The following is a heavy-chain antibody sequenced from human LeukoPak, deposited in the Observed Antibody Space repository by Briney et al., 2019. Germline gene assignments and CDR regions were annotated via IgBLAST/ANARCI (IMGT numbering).Heavy chain of an antibody. Sequence: ASVKVSCKASGYTFTSYDINWVRQATGHGMEWMGWMNPNSGNTGYAQKFQGRITMHRDTSISRAYMQLSSLRSEDTAVYYCARGRKGSTIFGVVITELYYYYMGVWGKGTTVTVSS. CDR1: GYTFTSYD. V-gene: IGHV1-8*01. D-gene: IGHD3-3*01. CDR2: MNPNSGNT. CDR3: ARGRKGSTIFGVVITELYYYYMGV. J-gene: IGHJ6*03.